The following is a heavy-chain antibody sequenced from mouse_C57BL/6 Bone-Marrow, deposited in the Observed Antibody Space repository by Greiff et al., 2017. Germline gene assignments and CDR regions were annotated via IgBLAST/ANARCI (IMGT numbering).Heavy chain of an antibody. CDR1: GFTFSDYG. D-gene: IGHD5-5*01. CDR3: ERGDYHCEGDSFAY. CDR2: ISSGSSTL. Sequence: EVQLVESGGCFVHPGGSLKLSCAASGFTFSDYGMPLVRQTPEKGLEWVAYISSGSSTLYYAVTVKGRFTISRDNAKNTLFLQMTRLRSEDTDMYYCERGDYHCEGDSFAYWGQGTLGTVSA. J-gene: IGHJ3*01. V-gene: IGHV5-17*01.